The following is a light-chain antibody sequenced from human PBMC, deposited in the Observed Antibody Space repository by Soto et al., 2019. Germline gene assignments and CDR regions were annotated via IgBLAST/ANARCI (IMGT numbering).Light chain of an antibody. Sequence: QSVLTQSSSASASLGSSVKLTCTLSSGHSSYIIAWHQQQPGKAPRYLMKIEGSGSYNKGSGVPDRFSGSSSGADRYLTMSNLQFEDEADYYCETWGSNTWVFGGGTKLTVL. CDR2: IEGSGSY. J-gene: IGLJ3*02. CDR3: ETWGSNTWV. CDR1: SGHSSYI. V-gene: IGLV4-60*02.